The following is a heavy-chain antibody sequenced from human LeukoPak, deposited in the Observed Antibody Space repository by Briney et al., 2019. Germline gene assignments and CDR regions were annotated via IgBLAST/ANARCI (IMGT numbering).Heavy chain of an antibody. V-gene: IGHV3-30-3*01. CDR1: GFTFSSYA. CDR3: ARVDWGFDY. CDR2: ISYDGSNK. D-gene: IGHD3-16*01. J-gene: IGHJ4*02. Sequence: GGSLRLSCAASGFTFSSYAMHWVRQAPGKGLEWVAVISYDGSNKYYADSVKGRFTISRDNAENSLYLQMNSLRAEDTAVYYCARVDWGFDYWGQGTLVTVSS.